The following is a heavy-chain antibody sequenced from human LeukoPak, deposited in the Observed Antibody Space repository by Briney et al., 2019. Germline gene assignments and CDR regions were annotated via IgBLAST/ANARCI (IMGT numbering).Heavy chain of an antibody. Sequence: VASVKVSCKASGYAFTNFGISWVRQAPGQGLEWMGWISPYNGNTDYPQKVRGRVTMTTDTSTSTAYMDLRSLRSDDTAVYYCARGGVGHCSGGSCPTSWFDPWGQGTLVTVSS. CDR1: GYAFTNFG. V-gene: IGHV1-18*01. CDR2: ISPYNGNT. CDR3: ARGGVGHCSGGSCPTSWFDP. J-gene: IGHJ5*02. D-gene: IGHD2-15*01.